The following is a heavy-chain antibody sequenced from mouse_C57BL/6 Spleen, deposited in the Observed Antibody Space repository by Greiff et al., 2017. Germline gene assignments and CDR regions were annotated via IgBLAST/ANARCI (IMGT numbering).Heavy chain of an antibody. D-gene: IGHD2-1*01. Sequence: VQVVESGAELVKPGASVKISCKASGYAFSSYCMNWVKQRPGKGLEWIGQIYPGDGDTNYNGKFKGKATLTADKSSSTAYMQLSRLTSEDSAVYFCARFSYGNYGYCDVWGTGTTVTVSS. CDR1: GYAFSSYC. J-gene: IGHJ1*03. CDR3: ARFSYGNYGYCDV. CDR2: IYPGDGDT. V-gene: IGHV1-80*01.